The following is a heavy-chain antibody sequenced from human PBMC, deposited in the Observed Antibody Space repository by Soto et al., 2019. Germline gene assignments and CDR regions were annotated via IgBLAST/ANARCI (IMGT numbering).Heavy chain of an antibody. CDR2: IYYTGST. J-gene: IGHJ4*03. V-gene: IGHV4-31*03. Sequence: SETLSLTCNVSGDSINSGGYYWSWIRQHPGKGLEWLGYIYYTGSTYYNPSVKSRVAISVDTSKNQFSMRLSSVTAADTAVYYCAGEGGGLRYLDYWGQGVLVTVSS. CDR3: AGEGGGLRYLDY. D-gene: IGHD1-26*01. CDR1: GDSINSGGYY.